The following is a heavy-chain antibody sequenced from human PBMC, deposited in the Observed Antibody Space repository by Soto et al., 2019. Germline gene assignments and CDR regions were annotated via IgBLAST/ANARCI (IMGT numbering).Heavy chain of an antibody. Sequence: LSLTCAVSGGYISGGSYSWSWIRQPPGKGLECIGVIYNSGSTYYNSSLKSRVTISVDRSNNHFFLNLTSVTAAVTAVYYCATFLKLFQIWGQGTRVTVSS. CDR1: GGYISGGSYS. CDR3: ATFLKLFQI. CDR2: IYNSGST. D-gene: IGHD2-15*01. J-gene: IGHJ3*02. V-gene: IGHV4-30-2*01.